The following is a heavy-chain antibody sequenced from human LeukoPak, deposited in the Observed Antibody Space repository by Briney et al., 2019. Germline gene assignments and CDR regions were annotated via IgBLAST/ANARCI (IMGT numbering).Heavy chain of an antibody. D-gene: IGHD3-9*01. J-gene: IGHJ4*02. V-gene: IGHV4-34*01. Sequence: SETLSLTCAVFGGSITGYYWSWIRQPPGKGLEWVGEIHYTGATSYNPSLKSRATISIDTSKNQVSLKLSSVTAADTAVYYCARGNILSGYCFDFWGQGALVTVSS. CDR2: IHYTGAT. CDR1: GGSITGYY. CDR3: ARGNILSGYCFDF.